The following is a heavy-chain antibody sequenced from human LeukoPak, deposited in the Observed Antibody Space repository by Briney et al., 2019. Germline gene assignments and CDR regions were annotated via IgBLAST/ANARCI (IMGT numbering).Heavy chain of an antibody. CDR3: AKDLSRDQIGLQNTMIGGGMDV. CDR1: GFTFSSYS. Sequence: GGSLRLSCAASGFTFSSYSMHWVRQAPGKGLEWVAVISYDGSNKYYADSVKGRFTISRDNSKNTLYLQMNSLRAEDTAMYYCAKDLSRDQIGLQNTMIGGGMDVWGQGTTVTVSS. D-gene: IGHD3-22*01. V-gene: IGHV3-30*18. CDR2: ISYDGSNK. J-gene: IGHJ6*02.